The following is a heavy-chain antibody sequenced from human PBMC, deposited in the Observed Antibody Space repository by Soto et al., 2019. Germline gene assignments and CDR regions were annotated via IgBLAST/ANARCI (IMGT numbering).Heavy chain of an antibody. J-gene: IGHJ4*02. Sequence: QVQLVQSGAEEKKPGASVKVSCKASGYTFTNYAMHWVRQAPGQRLEWMGWINAGNGTTKNSQTFQGRVTVTRDPSASTAYMELSSLRSEDTAVYYCARVSGYYLPDYWGQGTLVTVSS. CDR2: INAGNGTT. CDR3: ARVSGYYLPDY. V-gene: IGHV1-3*05. CDR1: GYTFTNYA. D-gene: IGHD5-12*01.